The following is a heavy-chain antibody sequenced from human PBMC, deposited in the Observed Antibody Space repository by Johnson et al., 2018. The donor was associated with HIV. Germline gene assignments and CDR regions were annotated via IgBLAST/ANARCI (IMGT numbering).Heavy chain of an antibody. Sequence: QVQLVESGGGLVQPGVSLRLSCAASGFTFSKSWMHWVRQAPGKGLVWVSGIYENGNIINYADSVKGRFTISRDNSKNTLYLQMNSLRAEDTAVYYCARDNGAVAGPEGAFDIWGQGTMVTVSS. CDR3: ARDNGAVAGPEGAFDI. D-gene: IGHD6-19*01. J-gene: IGHJ3*02. V-gene: IGHV3-30*03. CDR1: GFTFSKSW. CDR2: IYENGNII.